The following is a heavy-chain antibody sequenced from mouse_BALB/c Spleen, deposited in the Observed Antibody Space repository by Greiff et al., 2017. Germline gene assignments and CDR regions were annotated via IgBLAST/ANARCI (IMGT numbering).Heavy chain of an antibody. J-gene: IGHJ3*01. D-gene: IGHD2-3*01. CDR2: ILPGSGST. CDR3: ARRGIYDGYGGFAY. V-gene: IGHV1-9*01. CDR1: GYTFSSYW. Sequence: VQRVESGAELMKPGASVKISCKATGYTFSSYWIEWVKQRPGHGLEWIGEILPGSGSTNYNEKFKGKATFTADTSSNTAYMQLSSLTSEDSAVYYCARRGIYDGYGGFAYWGQGTLVTVSA.